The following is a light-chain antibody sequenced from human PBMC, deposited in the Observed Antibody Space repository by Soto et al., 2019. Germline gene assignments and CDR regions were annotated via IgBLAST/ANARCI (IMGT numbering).Light chain of an antibody. V-gene: IGLV2-8*01. CDR3: SSFTGASTI. CDR2: EVT. CDR1: SSDVGGYNY. J-gene: IGLJ1*01. Sequence: QSVLTQPPSASGSPGQSGTISCTGTSSDVGGYNYVSWYQQHPGKAPKLVIYEVTKRPSGVPDRLSGSKSGNTASLTVSGLQAEDEADYYCSSFTGASTIFGTGTKVTVL.